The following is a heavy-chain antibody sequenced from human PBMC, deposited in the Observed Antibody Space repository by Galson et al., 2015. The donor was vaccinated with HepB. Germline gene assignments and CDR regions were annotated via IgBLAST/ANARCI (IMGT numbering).Heavy chain of an antibody. CDR2: ISDSGNT. J-gene: IGHJ4*02. Sequence: TLSLTCSVSGDALDSIGSGAFFWSWVRQHPTQGLEWIGHISDSGNTYYKSSLRSRVFISIHRSENRFSLRLSSLTAADTAFYYCARGYGDYNNLYFDYWGQGAQVTVSS. D-gene: IGHD4-17*01. V-gene: IGHV4-31*03. CDR1: GDALDSIGSGAFF. CDR3: ARGYGDYNNLYFDY.